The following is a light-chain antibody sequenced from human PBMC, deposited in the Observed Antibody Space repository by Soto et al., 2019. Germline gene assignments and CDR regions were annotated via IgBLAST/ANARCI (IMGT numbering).Light chain of an antibody. CDR2: ATS. V-gene: IGKV3-20*01. Sequence: EIVMTQSPATLSVSPGERATLSCRASQGVSSDLAWYQQKLGEAPRLLLSATSKRAAGIPDRFSGSGSGTDFTLTISRVEPEDFGVYYCQQFGTSPPRTFGQGTKLEI. J-gene: IGKJ2*01. CDR3: QQFGTSPPRT. CDR1: QGVSSD.